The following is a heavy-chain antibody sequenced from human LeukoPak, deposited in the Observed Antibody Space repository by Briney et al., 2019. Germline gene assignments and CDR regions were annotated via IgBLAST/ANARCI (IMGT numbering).Heavy chain of an antibody. CDR1: GFTFSSYG. J-gene: IGHJ4*02. D-gene: IGHD1-1*01. V-gene: IGHV3-30*18. Sequence: GGSLRLSCAASGFTFSSYGMHWVRQAPGKGLEWVAVISYDGSNKYYADSVKGRFTISRDNSKNTLYLQMNSLRAEDTAVYYCAKVRFPRVEWNELDYWGQGTLVTVSS. CDR2: ISYDGSNK. CDR3: AKVRFPRVEWNELDY.